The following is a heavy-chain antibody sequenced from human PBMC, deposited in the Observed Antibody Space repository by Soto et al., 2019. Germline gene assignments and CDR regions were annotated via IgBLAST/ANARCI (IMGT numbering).Heavy chain of an antibody. D-gene: IGHD3-10*01. J-gene: IGHJ4*02. CDR3: ARGPLGVVRGVISPGPFDY. Sequence: GGSLRLSCAASGFTFSGSAMHWVRQASGKGLEWVGRIRSKANSYATAYAASVKGRFTISRDDSKNTAYLQMNSLKTEDTAVYYCARGPLGVVRGVISPGPFDYWGQGTLVTVSS. CDR2: IRSKANSYAT. CDR1: GFTFSGSA. V-gene: IGHV3-73*01.